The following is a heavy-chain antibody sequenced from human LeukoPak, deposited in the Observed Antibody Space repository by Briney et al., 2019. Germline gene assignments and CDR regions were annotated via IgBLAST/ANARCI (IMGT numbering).Heavy chain of an antibody. CDR3: AGARRDGYNWDY. CDR2: INHSGST. Sequence: ASETLSLTCAVYGGSFSGYYWSWIRHPPGKGLEWIGEINHSGSTNYNPSLKSRVTISVDTSKNQFSLKLSSVTAADTAVYYCAGARRDGYNWDYWGQGALVTVSS. D-gene: IGHD5-24*01. CDR1: GGSFSGYY. J-gene: IGHJ4*02. V-gene: IGHV4-34*01.